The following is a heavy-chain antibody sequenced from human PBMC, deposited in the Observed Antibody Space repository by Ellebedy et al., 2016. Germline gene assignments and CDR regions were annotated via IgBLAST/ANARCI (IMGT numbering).Heavy chain of an antibody. CDR2: IYWDDDK. CDR1: GFSLSTSGVG. D-gene: IGHD3-16*02. V-gene: IGHV2-5*04. CDR3: VPSFKGHYYAMDV. J-gene: IGHJ6*02. Sequence: SGPTLVXPPQTLTLPCTFSGFSLSTSGVGVGWIRQPPGKALEWLALIYWDDDKRYSPSLKSRLIITKDTSKNQVVLKMTNVDPLDTGTYYCVPSFKGHYYAMDVWGQGTTVTVSS.